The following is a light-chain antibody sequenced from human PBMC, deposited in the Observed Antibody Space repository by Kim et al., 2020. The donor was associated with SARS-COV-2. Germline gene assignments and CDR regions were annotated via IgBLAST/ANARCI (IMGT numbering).Light chain of an antibody. Sequence: DIQMTQSPSSLYASVGDRVTITCRASQSVKNFLNWYQHKPGKAPNLLIFAASTLQSGVPSRFSGSGSGTDFTLTISSLQPEDFAVYCQQSRSTPYTFGQGTKLEI. CDR1: QSVKNF. CDR3: QQSRSTPYT. J-gene: IGKJ2*01. V-gene: IGKV1-39*01. CDR2: AAS.